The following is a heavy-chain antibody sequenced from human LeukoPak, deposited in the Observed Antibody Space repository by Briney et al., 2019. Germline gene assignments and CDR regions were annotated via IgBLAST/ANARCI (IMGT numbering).Heavy chain of an antibody. J-gene: IGHJ4*02. V-gene: IGHV3-23*01. D-gene: IGHD3-10*01. CDR1: GFTFTNYA. CDR2: TVGIGPDT. Sequence: GGSLRLSCAASGFTFTNYAMTWVRQAPGKGLEWVAATVGIGPDTYHADSVKGRFTISRDNSKNILYLQMNSLRAEDTAVYYCARDIRTVSMVRGVQSDYWGQGTLVTVSS. CDR3: ARDIRTVSMVRGVQSDY.